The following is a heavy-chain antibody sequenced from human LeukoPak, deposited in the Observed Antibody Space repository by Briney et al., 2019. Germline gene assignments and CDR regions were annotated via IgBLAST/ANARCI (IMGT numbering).Heavy chain of an antibody. CDR1: GGTFSSYA. Sequence: SVKVSCKASGGTFSSYAISWVRQAPGQGLEWMGGIIPIFGTANYAQKFQGRVTITADESTSTAYMELRSLRSDDTAVYYCARDGGIAADDYWGQGTLVTVSS. CDR2: IIPIFGTA. V-gene: IGHV1-69*13. D-gene: IGHD6-13*01. CDR3: ARDGGIAADDY. J-gene: IGHJ4*02.